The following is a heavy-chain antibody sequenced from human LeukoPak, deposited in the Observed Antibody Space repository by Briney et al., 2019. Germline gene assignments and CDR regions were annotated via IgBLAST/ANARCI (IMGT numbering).Heavy chain of an antibody. CDR1: GFTFSSFA. CDR2: ISSDGRNK. D-gene: IGHD5-24*01. V-gene: IGHV3-30*04. J-gene: IGHJ6*02. Sequence: AGGSLRLSCAASGFTFSSFAMHWVRQAPGKGLEWVAVISSDGRNKYYADSVKGRFTISRDNSKNTLSLQMNSLRAEDTAVYYCARDQFSMDVWGQGTTVTVSS. CDR3: ARDQFSMDV.